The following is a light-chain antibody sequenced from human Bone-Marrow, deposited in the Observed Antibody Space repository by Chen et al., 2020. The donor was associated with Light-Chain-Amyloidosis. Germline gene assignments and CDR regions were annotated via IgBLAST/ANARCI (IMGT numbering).Light chain of an antibody. J-gene: IGLJ3*02. CDR3: QVWDRSSERPV. V-gene: IGLV3-21*02. Sequence: SYVLTQPSSGSVAPGQTATIACGGNNTGSTSEHWYQPTPGQAPLLVVYDDSDRPSGIPERLSGSNSGNTATLTISRVEAGDEADYYCQVWDRSSERPVFGGGTKLTVL. CDR2: DDS. CDR1: NTGSTS.